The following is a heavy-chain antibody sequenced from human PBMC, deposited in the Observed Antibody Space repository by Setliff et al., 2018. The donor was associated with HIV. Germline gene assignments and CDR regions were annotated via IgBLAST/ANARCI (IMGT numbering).Heavy chain of an antibody. J-gene: IGHJ4*02. CDR3: ASGAYPREFYFDS. CDR1: SASISNYH. V-gene: IGHV4-4*09. D-gene: IGHD2-21*01. CDR2: INSSGTT. Sequence: SETLSLTCAVSSASISNYHWSWIRQTPGKGLEWIGYINSSGTTNYNPSLKSRVNISIDPSKNHFTLRLSSVTVADTAVYYCASGAYPREFYFDSWGQGMLVTVSS.